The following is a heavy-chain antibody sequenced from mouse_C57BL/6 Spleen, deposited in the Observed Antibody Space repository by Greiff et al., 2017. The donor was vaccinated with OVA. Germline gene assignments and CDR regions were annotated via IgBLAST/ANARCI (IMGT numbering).Heavy chain of an antibody. CDR2: INPSTGGT. CDR3: ARHGSSYGYFDY. D-gene: IGHD1-1*01. CDR1: GYSFTGYY. Sequence: EVQLQQSGPELVKPGASVKISCKASGYSFTGYYMNWVKQSPEKSLEWIGEINPSTGGTTYNQKLKAKATLTVDKSSSTAYMQLKSLTSEDSAVYYCARHGSSYGYFDYWGQGTTLTVSS. J-gene: IGHJ2*01. V-gene: IGHV1-42*01.